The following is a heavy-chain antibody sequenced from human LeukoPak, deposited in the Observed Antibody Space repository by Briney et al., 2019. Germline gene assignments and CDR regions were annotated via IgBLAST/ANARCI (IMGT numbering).Heavy chain of an antibody. V-gene: IGHV4-34*01. CDR2: IHYSGSH. CDR3: ARGPVDYYGSGSLDY. J-gene: IGHJ4*02. Sequence: PSETLSLTCAVYGGSFSGYYWSWIRQPPGKGLEWIGEIHYSGSHNLYTSLKSRVTISVDTSKNQFSLRLSSVTAADTAVYYCARGPVDYYGSGSLDYWGQGTLVTVSS. CDR1: GGSFSGYY. D-gene: IGHD3-10*01.